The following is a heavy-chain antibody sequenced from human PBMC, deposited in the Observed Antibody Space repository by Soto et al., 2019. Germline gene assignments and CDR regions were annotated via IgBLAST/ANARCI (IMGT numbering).Heavy chain of an antibody. J-gene: IGHJ5*02. Sequence: ASVKVSCKASGYTFTSYAMHWVRQAPGQRLEWMGWINAGNGNTKYSQKFQGRVTITRDTSASTAYMELSSLRSEDTAVYYCARDRSYYYDSSGYYVAPWFDPWGQGTLVTVSS. CDR3: ARDRSYYYDSSGYYVAPWFDP. V-gene: IGHV1-3*01. D-gene: IGHD3-22*01. CDR1: GYTFTSYA. CDR2: INAGNGNT.